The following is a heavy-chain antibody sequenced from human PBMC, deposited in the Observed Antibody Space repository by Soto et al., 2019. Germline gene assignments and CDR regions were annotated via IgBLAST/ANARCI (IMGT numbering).Heavy chain of an antibody. CDR2: ISYDGSNK. V-gene: IGHV3-30-3*01. CDR1: GFTFSSYA. J-gene: IGHJ4*02. CDR3: ARDSEVVITSWYFDY. Sequence: PGGSLRLSCVASGFTFSSYAMHWVRQAPGKGLEWVAVISYDGSNKYYADSVKGRFTISRDNSKNTLYLQMNSLRAEDTAVYYCARDSEVVITSWYFDYWGQGTLVTVSS. D-gene: IGHD3-22*01.